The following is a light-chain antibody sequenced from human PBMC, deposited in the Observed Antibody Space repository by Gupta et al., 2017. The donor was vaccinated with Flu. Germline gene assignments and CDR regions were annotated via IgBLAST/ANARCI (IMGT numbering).Light chain of an antibody. CDR1: QPIGRY. CDR3: QQSFLTPPYT. Sequence: DIQMTQSPSSLSASVGDRVTISCRASQPIGRYLSWYQHKLGKAPQLLIYGASTLQSGVPSRFSGIGSGSDFTLTINSLQPEDFATYDCQQSFLTPPYTFGGGTKVEIK. J-gene: IGKJ4*01. CDR2: GAS. V-gene: IGKV1-39*01.